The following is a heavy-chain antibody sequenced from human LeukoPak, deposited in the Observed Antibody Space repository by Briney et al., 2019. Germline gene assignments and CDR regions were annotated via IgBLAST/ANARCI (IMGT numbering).Heavy chain of an antibody. CDR3: ARRGDV. CDR1: GGSITSGNYY. J-gene: IGHJ6*04. Sequence: SQTLSLTCTVSGGSITSGNYYWNWIRQPAGKGLEWIGRIYTSGSTNYSPSLKSRVTISLDTSKNQFSLKLSSVTAADTAVYYCARRGDVWGKGTTVTVSS. V-gene: IGHV4-61*02. CDR2: IYTSGST.